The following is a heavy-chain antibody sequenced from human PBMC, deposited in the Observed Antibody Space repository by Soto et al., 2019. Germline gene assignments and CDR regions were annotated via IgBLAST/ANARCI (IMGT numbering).Heavy chain of an antibody. CDR3: ARGVDIVVVPAASGYGMDV. CDR1: DGSSGGYG. Sequence: PSLTLCLTCSVFDGSSGGYGWSWIRQPTGKGLEWIGYIYYSGSTNYNPSLKSRVTISVDTSKNQFSLKLSSVTAADTAVYYCARGVDIVVVPAASGYGMDVWGQGTTVTVSS. J-gene: IGHJ6*02. V-gene: IGHV4-59*12. D-gene: IGHD2-2*03. CDR2: IYYSGST.